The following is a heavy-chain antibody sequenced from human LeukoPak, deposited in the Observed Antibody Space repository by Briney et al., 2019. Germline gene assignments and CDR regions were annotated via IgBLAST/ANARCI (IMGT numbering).Heavy chain of an antibody. CDR2: ISYNGSNK. CDR1: GFTFSSYS. CDR3: AKDVVPRVDLYYFDY. D-gene: IGHD5-12*01. V-gene: IGHV3-30*18. J-gene: IGHJ4*02. Sequence: GGSLRLSCAASGFTFSSYSLIWVRQAPGKGLEWVAVISYNGSNKYYTDSGKGRFTISRDNSKNTLYLQMNSLRAEDTAVYYCAKDVVPRVDLYYFDYWGQGTLVTVSS.